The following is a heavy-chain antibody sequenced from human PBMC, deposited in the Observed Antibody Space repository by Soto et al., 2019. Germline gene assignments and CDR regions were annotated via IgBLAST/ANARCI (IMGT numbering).Heavy chain of an antibody. CDR1: GYTFTSYY. V-gene: IGHV1-46*03. J-gene: IGHJ5*02. Sequence: QVQLVQSGAEVKKPGASVKVSCKASGYTFTSYYMHWVRQAPGQGLEWMGIINPSGGSTSYAQKFQGRVTMTRDTSTSTVYMELSSLRSEDTAVYYCARDMFDIVVVVAATGGWFDPWGQGTLVTVSS. CDR2: INPSGGST. CDR3: ARDMFDIVVVVAATGGWFDP. D-gene: IGHD2-15*01.